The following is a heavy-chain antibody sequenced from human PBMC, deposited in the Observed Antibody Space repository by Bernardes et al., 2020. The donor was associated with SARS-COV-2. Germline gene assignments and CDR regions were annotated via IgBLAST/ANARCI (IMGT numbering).Heavy chain of an antibody. D-gene: IGHD6-6*01. J-gene: IGHJ6*03. V-gene: IGHV4-34*01. Sequence: SETLSLTCAVYGGSFSGYYWSWIRQPPGKGLEWIGEINHSGSTNYNPSLKSRVTISVDTSKNQFSLKLSSVTAADTAVYYCARDGIAARRASGDYYMDVWGKGTTVTVSS. CDR3: ARDGIAARRASGDYYMDV. CDR2: INHSGST. CDR1: GGSFSGYY.